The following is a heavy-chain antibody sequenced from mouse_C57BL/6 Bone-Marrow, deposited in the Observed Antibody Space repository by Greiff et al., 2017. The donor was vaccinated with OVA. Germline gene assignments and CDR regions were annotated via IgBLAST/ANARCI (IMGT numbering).Heavy chain of an antibody. V-gene: IGHV1-7*01. Sequence: QVQLKESGAELAKPGASVKLSCKASGYTFTSYWMHWVKQRPGQGLEWIGYINPSSGYTKYNQKFKDKATLTADKSSSTAYMQLSSLTYEDSAVYYCAMDYYGSSSWFAYWGQGTLVTVSA. J-gene: IGHJ3*01. CDR1: GYTFTSYW. CDR2: INPSSGYT. D-gene: IGHD1-1*01. CDR3: AMDYYGSSSWFAY.